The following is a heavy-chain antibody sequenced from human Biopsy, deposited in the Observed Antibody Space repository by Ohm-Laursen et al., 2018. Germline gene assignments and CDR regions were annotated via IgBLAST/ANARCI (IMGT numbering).Heavy chain of an antibody. CDR2: INPNSGNA. V-gene: IGHV1-2*02. D-gene: IGHD3-9*01. J-gene: IGHJ6*02. CDR1: GYTFTTYD. Sequence: APVKVSCKASGYTFTTYDINWVRQAPGHGLEWMGWINPNSGNANYAQSFQGRLTVTRDTSISTAYMELTSLTFDDTAIYYCARVPAYPSIDGYYGLDLWGQGTTVIVSS. CDR3: ARVPAYPSIDGYYGLDL.